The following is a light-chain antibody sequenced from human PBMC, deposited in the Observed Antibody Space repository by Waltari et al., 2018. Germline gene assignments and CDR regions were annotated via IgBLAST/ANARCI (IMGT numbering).Light chain of an antibody. Sequence: QSALTQPASVSGSPGQSIPISCTGTRSAVGGYNYVSWYQQHPGKAPKLMIYEVNNRPSGVSYRFSGSKSGNTASLTISGLQAEDEANYYCSSYASISTLIFGGGTKLTVL. J-gene: IGLJ2*01. CDR2: EVN. CDR3: SSYASISTLI. CDR1: RSAVGGYNY. V-gene: IGLV2-14*01.